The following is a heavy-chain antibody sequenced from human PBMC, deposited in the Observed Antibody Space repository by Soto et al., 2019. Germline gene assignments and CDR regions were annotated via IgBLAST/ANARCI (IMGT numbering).Heavy chain of an antibody. V-gene: IGHV3-21*01. J-gene: IGHJ4*02. CDR3: ARVNRYCTNGVCPYYFDY. CDR2: ISSSSSYI. Sequence: GGSLRLSCAASGFTFSSYSMNWVRQAPGKGLEWVSSISSSSSYIYYADSVKGRFTISRDNAKNSLYLQMNSLRAEDTAVYYCARVNRYCTNGVCPYYFDYWGQGTLVTVSS. CDR1: GFTFSSYS. D-gene: IGHD2-8*01.